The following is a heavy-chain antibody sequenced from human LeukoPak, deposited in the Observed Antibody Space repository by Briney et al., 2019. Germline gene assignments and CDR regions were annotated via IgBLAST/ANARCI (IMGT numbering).Heavy chain of an antibody. D-gene: IGHD3/OR15-3a*01. CDR2: INSDGSTT. J-gene: IGHJ4*02. CDR1: GFTFSTYW. CDR3: ARGTGHYVFDH. Sequence: PGGSLRLSCAASGFTFSTYWMHWVRQAPGKGLVWVSRINSDGSTTNYADSVKGRFTISRDNAKNTLYLQMNSLRAEDTAVYYCARGTGHYVFDHWGQGTLVTVSS. V-gene: IGHV3-74*01.